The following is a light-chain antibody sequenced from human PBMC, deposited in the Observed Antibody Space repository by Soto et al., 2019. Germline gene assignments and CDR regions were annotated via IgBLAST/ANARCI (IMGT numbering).Light chain of an antibody. CDR1: SSDVGAYNY. Sequence: SVLTNPASVSGSPGQSITISCTGTSSDVGAYNYVSWYLQHPGKAPKLMIYEVVNRPSGVSNRFSGSKSGNTASLTISGLQAEDEADYYCCSYADGSTYVFGTGTKVTVL. J-gene: IGLJ1*01. V-gene: IGLV2-14*01. CDR3: CSYADGSTYV. CDR2: EVV.